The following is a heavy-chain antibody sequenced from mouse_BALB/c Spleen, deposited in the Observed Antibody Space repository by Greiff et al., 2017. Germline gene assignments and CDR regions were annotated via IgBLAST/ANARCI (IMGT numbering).Heavy chain of an antibody. D-gene: IGHD1-1*01. CDR2: ISSGSSTI. V-gene: IGHV5-17*02. CDR3: ARSTFYYGSSYGDY. J-gene: IGHJ2*01. Sequence: EVQRVESGGGLVQPGGSRKLSCAASGFTFSSFGMHWVRQAPEKGLEWVAYISSGSSTIYYADTVKGRFTISRDNPKNTLFLQMTSLRSEDTAMYYCARSTFYYGSSYGDYWGQGTTLTVSS. CDR1: GFTFSSFG.